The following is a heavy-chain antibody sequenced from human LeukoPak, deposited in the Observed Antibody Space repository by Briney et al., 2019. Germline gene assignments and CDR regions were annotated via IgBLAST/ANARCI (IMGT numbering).Heavy chain of an antibody. D-gene: IGHD1-7*01. V-gene: IGHV4-34*01. CDR1: GASFTGYY. Sequence: SETLSLTCAGYGASFTGYYWSWIRQSPGKGLEWIGEMNQRGSMNYNPSLKSRVTISVDRSKNQFSLKLSSVTAADTAVYYCARELELRYWGQGTLVTVSS. CDR3: ARELELRY. CDR2: MNQRGSM. J-gene: IGHJ4*02.